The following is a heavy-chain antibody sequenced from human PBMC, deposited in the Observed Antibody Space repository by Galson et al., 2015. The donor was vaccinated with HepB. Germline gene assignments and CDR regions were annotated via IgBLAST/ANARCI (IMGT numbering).Heavy chain of an antibody. CDR2: IYSGGST. J-gene: IGHJ6*02. CDR1: GFTVSSNY. V-gene: IGHV3-66*02. D-gene: IGHD2-21*02. Sequence: SLRLSCAAAGFTVSSNYMSWGRQAPGKGGEWVSVIYSGGSTYYADSVKGRFTISRDNSKNTLYLQMNSLRAEDTAVYYCAGVRGDYDYYYGMDVWGQGTTVTVSS. CDR3: AGVRGDYDYYYGMDV.